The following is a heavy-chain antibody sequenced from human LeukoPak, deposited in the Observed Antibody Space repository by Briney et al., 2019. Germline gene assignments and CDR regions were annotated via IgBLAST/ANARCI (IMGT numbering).Heavy chain of an antibody. J-gene: IGHJ4*02. CDR3: AKEDRSSWFLFDS. CDR2: ISSSSSYI. D-gene: IGHD6-13*01. V-gene: IGHV3-21*01. CDR1: GFTFSSYS. Sequence: GVSLRLSCAASGFTFSSYSMNWVRQAPGKGLEGGSSISSSSSYIYYADSVKGRFTISRDNSKNTLYLQMNSLRAEDTAVYYCAKEDRSSWFLFDSWGQGTLVTVSS.